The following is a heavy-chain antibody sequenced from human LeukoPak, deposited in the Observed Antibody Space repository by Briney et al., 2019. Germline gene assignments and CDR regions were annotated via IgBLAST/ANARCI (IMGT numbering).Heavy chain of an antibody. CDR1: GYTFTGYY. V-gene: IGHV1-2*02. D-gene: IGHD1-26*01. CDR3: ARDNSVGDNAWWFDP. CDR2: INPNSGGT. Sequence: VASVKVSCKASGYTFTGYYMHWVRQAPGQGLEWMGWINPNSGGTNYAQKFQGRVTMTRDTSISTAYMELSRLRSEDTAIYYCARDNSVGDNAWWFDPWGQGTLVTVSS. J-gene: IGHJ5*02.